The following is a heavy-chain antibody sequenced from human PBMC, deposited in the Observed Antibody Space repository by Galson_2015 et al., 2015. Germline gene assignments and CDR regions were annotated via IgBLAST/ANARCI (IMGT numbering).Heavy chain of an antibody. V-gene: IGHV3-23*01. CDR3: AKSAFWSAPPGAFDI. CDR1: GFTFSSYA. D-gene: IGHD3-3*01. CDR2: ISGSGGSI. J-gene: IGHJ3*02. Sequence: SLRLSCAASGFTFSSYAMSWVRQAPGKGLEWVSAISGSGGSIYYADSVKGRSTISRANSKNTLYMQMNSLRAEDTAVYYCAKSAFWSAPPGAFDIWGQGTMVTVFS.